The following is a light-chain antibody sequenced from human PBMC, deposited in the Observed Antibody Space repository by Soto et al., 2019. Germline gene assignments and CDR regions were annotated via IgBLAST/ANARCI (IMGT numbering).Light chain of an antibody. CDR2: ATS. Sequence: IGLKQSPGTLSLTPGERATLSCRASQSISSGYLAWYQQKPGQAPRLLIYATSSRAAGIPDRFSGSGSGTDFALTISRLEPEDFAVYYCQQYGTSPPRLTFGGGTKV. J-gene: IGKJ4*01. V-gene: IGKV3-20*01. CDR3: QQYGTSPPRLT. CDR1: QSISSGY.